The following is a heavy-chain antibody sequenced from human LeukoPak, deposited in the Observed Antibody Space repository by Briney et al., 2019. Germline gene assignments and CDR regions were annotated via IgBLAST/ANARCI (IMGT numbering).Heavy chain of an antibody. V-gene: IGHV3-73*01. D-gene: IGHD4-23*01. CDR2: SRSKANSYAT. CDR3: TRHGGDYYYYYMDV. Sequence: GGSLRPSCAASGFTFSGSAMHWVRQASGKGLEWVGRSRSKANSYATTYAASVKGRFTISRDDSKNTAYLQMNSLKTEDTAVYYCTRHGGDYYYYYMDVWGKGTTVTVSS. CDR1: GFTFSGSA. J-gene: IGHJ6*03.